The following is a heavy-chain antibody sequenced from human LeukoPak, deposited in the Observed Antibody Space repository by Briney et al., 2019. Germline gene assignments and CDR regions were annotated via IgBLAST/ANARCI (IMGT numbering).Heavy chain of an antibody. CDR1: GFTFSSYA. D-gene: IGHD1-26*01. CDR3: AKFSSAGAVVGRGWFDP. V-gene: IGHV3-30*18. Sequence: GRSLRLSCAASGFTFSSYAMHWVRQAPGKGLEWVAVISYDGSNKYYADSVKGRFTISRDNSKNTLYLQMNSLRAEDTAVHYCAKFSSAGAVVGRGWFDPWGQGTLVTVSS. CDR2: ISYDGSNK. J-gene: IGHJ5*02.